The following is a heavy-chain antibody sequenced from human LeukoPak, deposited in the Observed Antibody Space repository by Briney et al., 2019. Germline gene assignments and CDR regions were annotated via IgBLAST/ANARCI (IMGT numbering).Heavy chain of an antibody. V-gene: IGHV3-23*01. J-gene: IGHJ6*03. CDR3: AKVYGGVYDEWLRYYYYYYYMDV. CDR2: ISGSGGST. D-gene: IGHD3-3*01. Sequence: PGGSLRLSCEVSGFRFSDYAMNWVRQAPGKGLEWVSAISGSGGSTYYADPVKGRFTITRDNSKNTLYLQMNSLRAEDTAVYYCAKVYGGVYDEWLRYYYYYYYMDVWGKGTTVTVSS. CDR1: GFRFSDYA.